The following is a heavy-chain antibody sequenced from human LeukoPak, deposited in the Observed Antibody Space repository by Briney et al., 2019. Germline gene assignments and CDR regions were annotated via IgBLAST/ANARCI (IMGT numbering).Heavy chain of an antibody. D-gene: IGHD6-19*01. CDR1: GGTFNSYG. V-gene: IGHV1-69*10. Sequence: SVKVSCKASGGTFNSYGIIWVRQAPGQGLEWMGGIIPILGTANYAQKFQGRVTITADKSTSTAYMELSSLRSEDTAVYYCARDTWSVAGSGNFDYWGQGTLVTVSS. CDR2: IIPILGTA. J-gene: IGHJ4*02. CDR3: ARDTWSVAGSGNFDY.